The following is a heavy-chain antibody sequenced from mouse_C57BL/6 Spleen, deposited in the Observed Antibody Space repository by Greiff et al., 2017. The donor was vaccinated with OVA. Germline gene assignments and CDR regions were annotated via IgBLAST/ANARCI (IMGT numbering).Heavy chain of an antibody. CDR1: GYTFTHYW. Sequence: QVQLQQPGAELVKPGASVKLSCKASGYTFTHYWMHWVKQRPGQGLEWIGMIHPNGGSTNYNEKFKSKATLTVEQSSHTAYLQRSRLTSEDSAGYSGARSNWDWYFDVWGTGTTVTVSS. J-gene: IGHJ1*03. V-gene: IGHV1-64*01. CDR3: ARSNWDWYFDV. CDR2: IHPNGGST. D-gene: IGHD4-1*01.